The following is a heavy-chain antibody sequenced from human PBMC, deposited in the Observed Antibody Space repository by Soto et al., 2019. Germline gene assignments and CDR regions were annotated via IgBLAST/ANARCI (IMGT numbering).Heavy chain of an antibody. CDR3: ARGGDGYKTPDAFDI. D-gene: IGHD3-16*01. J-gene: IGHJ3*02. CDR1: GYSFTSYW. CDR2: IYPGDSDT. V-gene: IGHV5-51*01. Sequence: PGESLKISCQASGYSFTSYWIGWVRQMPGKGLEWMGIIYPGDSDTKYSPSFQGQVTISADKSISTAYLQWSSLKASDTAMYYCARGGDGYKTPDAFDIWGQGTMVTVSS.